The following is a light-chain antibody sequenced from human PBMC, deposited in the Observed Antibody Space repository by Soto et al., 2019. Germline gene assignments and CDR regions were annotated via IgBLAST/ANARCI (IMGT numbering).Light chain of an antibody. CDR2: GAS. J-gene: IGKJ4*01. Sequence: EIVMTQSPATLSVSPGGRATLSCRASQSISDTLAWYQQKPGQAPRLLIYGASTRATGFPARFSGSGSGTDFTLTISSLQSEDFAVYYCQQYNNWPLTFGGGTKVDIK. CDR3: QQYNNWPLT. V-gene: IGKV3-15*01. CDR1: QSISDT.